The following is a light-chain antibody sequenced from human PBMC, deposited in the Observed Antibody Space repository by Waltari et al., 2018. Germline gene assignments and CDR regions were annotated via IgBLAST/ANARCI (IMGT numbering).Light chain of an antibody. CDR3: QHYVRLPAT. CDR2: GAS. Sequence: EVVLTQSPGPLSLSPGERATLACRASQRVGTSLAWYQQKPGQAPRLLIYGASRRATGIPDRFSGSGSGTDFSLTISRLEPEDFAVYYCQHYVRLPATFGQGTKVEI. V-gene: IGKV3-20*01. CDR1: QRVGTS. J-gene: IGKJ1*01.